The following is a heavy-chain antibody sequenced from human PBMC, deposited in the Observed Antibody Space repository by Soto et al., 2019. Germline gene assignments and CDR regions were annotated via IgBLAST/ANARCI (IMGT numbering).Heavy chain of an antibody. J-gene: IGHJ4*02. CDR1: GGSISCSY. Sequence: SETLSLTCGVSGGSISCSYWSWIQQSPGKGLEWLGYVYYTGSTNYSPSLRSRVSISVDTSKNEFSLRLSSVTAADTAVYFCARSVAVPGAHIDYWGQGTQVTVSS. CDR3: ARSVAVPGAHIDY. D-gene: IGHD6-19*01. V-gene: IGHV4-59*01. CDR2: VYYTGST.